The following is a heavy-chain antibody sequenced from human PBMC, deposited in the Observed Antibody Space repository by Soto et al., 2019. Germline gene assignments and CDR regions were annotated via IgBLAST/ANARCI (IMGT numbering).Heavy chain of an antibody. Sequence: QVRLVQSGAEEKKPGASVKVSCKASGYSFTSYAMHWVRQAPGQRLEWMGWINAGNGNTKYSQKFQGRVTITSDTSASTAYMELSSLRSEDTAMYYCARALAVPASCDYWGQGTLVTVSS. CDR1: GYSFTSYA. V-gene: IGHV1-3*05. J-gene: IGHJ4*02. CDR2: INAGNGNT. CDR3: ARALAVPASCDY. D-gene: IGHD6-19*01.